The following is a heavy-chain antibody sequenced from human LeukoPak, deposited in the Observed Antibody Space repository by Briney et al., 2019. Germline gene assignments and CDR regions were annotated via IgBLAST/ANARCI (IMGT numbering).Heavy chain of an antibody. V-gene: IGHV3-30-3*01. J-gene: IGHJ4*02. CDR3: ARDLVSGAPDYFDS. D-gene: IGHD1-26*01. CDR1: GYTFISYD. Sequence: GGSLRLSWAASGYTFISYDVHWVRQAPGKGLQLVAVMSSDGSIKIYTDSVKGRFTISRDNSKNTLYLEMNSLRVDDTAVYYCARDLVSGAPDYFDSWGQGTLVTVSS. CDR2: MSSDGSIK.